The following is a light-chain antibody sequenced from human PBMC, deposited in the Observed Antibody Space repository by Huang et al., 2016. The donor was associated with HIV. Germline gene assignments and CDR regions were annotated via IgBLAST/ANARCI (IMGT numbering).Light chain of an antibody. J-gene: IGKJ5*01. CDR1: QRLLHTNGYSY. Sequence: IVMTQSPLSLPVTPGEPASISCRSSQRLLHTNGYSYVDWYLQKPGQSPQRLIYLNANRASGDPKRFSGSGSVLDFTLKISSVEAEDVGMYYCMQALQNPRTFGQGTRLEMK. CDR3: MQALQNPRT. CDR2: LNA. V-gene: IGKV2-28*01.